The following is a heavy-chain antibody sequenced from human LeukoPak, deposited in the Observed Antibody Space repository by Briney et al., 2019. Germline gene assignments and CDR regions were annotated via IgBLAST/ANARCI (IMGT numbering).Heavy chain of an antibody. D-gene: IGHD3-22*01. Sequence: SETLSLTCAGYGGSFSGYYWSWIRQPPGKGLEWIGEINHSGNTNYNPSLRSRVTISVATSKTQFSLELSSVTAADTAVHYCARGRRMRITMIVVVITEKYFDYWGQGTLVTVSS. CDR2: INHSGNT. J-gene: IGHJ4*02. CDR1: GGSFSGYY. V-gene: IGHV4-34*01. CDR3: ARGRRMRITMIVVVITEKYFDY.